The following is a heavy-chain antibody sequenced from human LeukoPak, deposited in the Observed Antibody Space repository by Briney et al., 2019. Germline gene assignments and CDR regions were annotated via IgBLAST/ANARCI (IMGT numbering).Heavy chain of an antibody. Sequence: PSQTLSLTCTVSGGSISSGGYYWSWIRQPPGKGLEWIGEINHSGSTNYNPSLRSRVTISVDTSKNQFSLKLSSVTAADTAVYYCARPRGYSYGQLDYWGQGTLVTVSS. CDR2: INHSGST. D-gene: IGHD5-18*01. CDR1: GGSISSGGYY. CDR3: ARPRGYSYGQLDY. J-gene: IGHJ4*02. V-gene: IGHV4-30-2*01.